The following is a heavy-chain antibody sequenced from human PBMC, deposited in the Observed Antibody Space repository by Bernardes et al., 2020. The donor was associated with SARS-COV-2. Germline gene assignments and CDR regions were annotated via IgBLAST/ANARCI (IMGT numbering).Heavy chain of an antibody. J-gene: IGHJ5*02. Sequence: ASVKASCKASGYTFTSYGISWVRQAPGQGLEWMGWISAYNGNTNYAQKLQGRVTMTTDTSTSTAYMELRSLRSDDTAVYYCARVGSPLIVVVVAATGDWFDPWGQGTLVTVSS. CDR2: ISAYNGNT. CDR1: GYTFTSYG. D-gene: IGHD2-15*01. V-gene: IGHV1-18*04. CDR3: ARVGSPLIVVVVAATGDWFDP.